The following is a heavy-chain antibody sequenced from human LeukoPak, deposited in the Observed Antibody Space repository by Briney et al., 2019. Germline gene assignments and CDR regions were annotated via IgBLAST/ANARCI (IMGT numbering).Heavy chain of an antibody. CDR3: VRGSSGWDSEDGMDV. V-gene: IGHV1-2*04. CDR1: GYTFTGYY. CDR2: INPNSGGT. D-gene: IGHD6-19*01. Sequence: ASVKVSCKASGYTFTGYYMHWVRQAPGQGLEWMGWINPNSGGTNYAQKFQGWVTMTRDTSISTAYMELSRLRSDDTAVHYCVRGSSGWDSEDGMDVWGQGTTVTVSS. J-gene: IGHJ6*02.